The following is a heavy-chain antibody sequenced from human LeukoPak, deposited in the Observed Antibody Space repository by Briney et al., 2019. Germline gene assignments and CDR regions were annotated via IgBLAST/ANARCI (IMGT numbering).Heavy chain of an antibody. D-gene: IGHD6-13*01. CDR3: ARSPSYSSSWYALDS. CDR1: GFTFSGYD. CDR2: IGTTGDT. V-gene: IGHV3-13*01. Sequence: GGSLRLSCEASGFTFSGYDMQWVRQATGKGLEWVSAIGTTGDTYYSDSVRGRFTISRENAKNSLDLQMNSLRAGDTAVYYCARSPSYSSSWYALDSWGQGTLGTVSS. J-gene: IGHJ4*02.